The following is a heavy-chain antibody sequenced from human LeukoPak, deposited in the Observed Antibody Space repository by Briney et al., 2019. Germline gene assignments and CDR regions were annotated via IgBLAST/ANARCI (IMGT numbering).Heavy chain of an antibody. CDR2: IYSGGST. D-gene: IGHD3-22*01. J-gene: IGHJ2*01. V-gene: IGHV3-66*01. Sequence: PGGSLRLSCAASGFTVSSNYMSWVRQAPGKGLEWVSVIYSGGSTYYADSVKGRFTISRDNSKNTLYLQMNSLRAEDTAVYYYARDKVYYYDSSGYSYYWYFDLWGRGTLVTVSS. CDR3: ARDKVYYYDSSGYSYYWYFDL. CDR1: GFTVSSNY.